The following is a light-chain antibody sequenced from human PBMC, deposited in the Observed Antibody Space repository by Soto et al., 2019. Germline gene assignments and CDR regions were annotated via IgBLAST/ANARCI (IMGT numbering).Light chain of an antibody. CDR1: QRISTN. CDR3: QHYNNWPPWT. CDR2: GAS. V-gene: IGKV3-15*01. Sequence: EIVMTQSPGTLSVSPGERATLSCRASQRISTNLVWYQQKPGQAPRLLISGASTRATGVPARFSGSGSETEFTLTISSLQSEDFAVYYCQHYNNWPPWTFGQGTKVEIK. J-gene: IGKJ1*01.